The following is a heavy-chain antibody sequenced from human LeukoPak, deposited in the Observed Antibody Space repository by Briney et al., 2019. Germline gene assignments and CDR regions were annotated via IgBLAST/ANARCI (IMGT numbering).Heavy chain of an antibody. CDR1: GFTFKGYS. Sequence: GGSLRLSCVASGFTFKGYSMDWVRQAPGKGLQWISFISSTSDTIYYADSLKGRFTISRDNAKNSLYLQIDSLRAEDTAVYYCARMGIAAAGVDYWGQGTLVTVSS. V-gene: IGHV3-48*01. J-gene: IGHJ4*02. CDR2: ISSTSDTI. D-gene: IGHD6-13*01. CDR3: ARMGIAAAGVDY.